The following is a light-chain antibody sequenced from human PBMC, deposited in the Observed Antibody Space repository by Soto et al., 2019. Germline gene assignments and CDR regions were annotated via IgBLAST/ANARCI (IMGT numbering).Light chain of an antibody. CDR1: QSVNNN. V-gene: IGKV3-15*01. J-gene: IGKJ2*01. CDR2: SAS. CDR3: QQYNDWPYP. Sequence: EIVMTQSPATLSLSPGERATLSCRASQSVNNNLAWYQQKPGQTPRLLIYSASTRATGIPSRFSGSGSGTEFTLSISSLQSEDFALYYCQQYNDWPYPVDRRTKFEIK.